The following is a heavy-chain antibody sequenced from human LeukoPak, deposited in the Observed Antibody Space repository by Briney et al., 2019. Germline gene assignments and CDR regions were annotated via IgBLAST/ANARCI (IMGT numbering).Heavy chain of an antibody. Sequence: GSLRLSCAASGFTFSSYGMHWVRQAPGKGLEWVAFIRYDGSNKYYADSVKGRFTISRDNSKNTLYLQMNSLRAEDTAVYYCARGASGIGGIRFDPWGQGTLVTVSS. CDR2: IRYDGSNK. CDR3: ARGASGIGGIRFDP. V-gene: IGHV3-30*02. J-gene: IGHJ5*02. CDR1: GFTFSSYG. D-gene: IGHD3-10*01.